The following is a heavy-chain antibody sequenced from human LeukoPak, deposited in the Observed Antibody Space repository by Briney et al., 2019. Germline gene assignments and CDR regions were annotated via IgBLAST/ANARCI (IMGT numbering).Heavy chain of an antibody. CDR3: ANYYGDYAMGYYYYYMDV. J-gene: IGHJ6*03. Sequence: PGGSLRLSCAASGFTFSSYGMHWVRQAPGKGLEWVAFIRYDGSNKYYADSVKGRFTISRDNSKNTLYLQMNSLRAEDTAVYYCANYYGDYAMGYYYYYMDVWGKGTTVTISS. CDR1: GFTFSSYG. D-gene: IGHD4-17*01. CDR2: IRYDGSNK. V-gene: IGHV3-30*02.